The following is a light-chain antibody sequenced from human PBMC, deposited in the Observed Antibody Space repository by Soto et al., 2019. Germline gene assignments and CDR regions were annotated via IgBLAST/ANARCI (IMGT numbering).Light chain of an antibody. V-gene: IGKV1-5*03. CDR3: QHYNSYSGA. CDR1: QTIRSW. J-gene: IGKJ1*01. Sequence: DIQMTQSPSTLSGSVGDRVTITCRARQTIRSWLAWYQQKPGKAPKLLIYHASNLKSGVPSRFSGSGSGTEFTLTISCLQPDDVATYYCQHYNSYSGAFGQGTKVDI. CDR2: HAS.